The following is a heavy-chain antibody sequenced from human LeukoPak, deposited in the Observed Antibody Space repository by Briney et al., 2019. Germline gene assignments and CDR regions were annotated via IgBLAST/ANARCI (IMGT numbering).Heavy chain of an antibody. Sequence: ASVKVSCKASGYTFTSYGISWVRQAPGQGLEWMGIINPSGGSTSYAQKFQGRVTMTRDTSTSTVYMELSSLRSEDTAVYYCARNGIAVAIDNSDAFDIWGQGTMVTVSS. CDR1: GYTFTSYG. CDR3: ARNGIAVAIDNSDAFDI. CDR2: INPSGGST. J-gene: IGHJ3*02. D-gene: IGHD6-19*01. V-gene: IGHV1-46*01.